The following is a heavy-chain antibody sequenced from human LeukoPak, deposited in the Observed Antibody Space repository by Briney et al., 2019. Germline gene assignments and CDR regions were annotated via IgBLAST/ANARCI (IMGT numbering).Heavy chain of an antibody. CDR1: GGTFSSYA. J-gene: IGHJ4*02. Sequence: ASVKVSCKASGGTFSSYAISWVRQAPGQGLEWMGRIIPILGIANYAQKFQGRVTITADKSTSTAYMELSSLRSGDTAVYYCAREPVDTAMVSSDTALTERYWGQGTLVTVSS. CDR3: AREPVDTAMVSSDTALTERY. V-gene: IGHV1-69*04. CDR2: IIPILGIA. D-gene: IGHD5-18*01.